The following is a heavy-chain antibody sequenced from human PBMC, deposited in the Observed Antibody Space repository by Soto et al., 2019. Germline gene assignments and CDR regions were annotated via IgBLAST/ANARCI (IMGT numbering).Heavy chain of an antibody. CDR2: IYYSGST. CDR3: ARHIAARQPFDY. D-gene: IGHD6-6*01. Sequence: PSETLSLTCTVSGGSISSSSYYWGWIRQPPGKGLEWIGSIYYSGSTYYNPSLKSRVTISVDTSKNQFSLKLSSVTAADTAVYYFARHIAARQPFDYWGQGTLGTGSS. J-gene: IGHJ4*02. V-gene: IGHV4-39*01. CDR1: GGSISSSSYY.